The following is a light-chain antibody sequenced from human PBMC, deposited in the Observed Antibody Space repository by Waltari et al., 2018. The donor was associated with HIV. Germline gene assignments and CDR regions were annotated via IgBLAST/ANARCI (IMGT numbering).Light chain of an antibody. Sequence: DIQMTQSPSSLSASVVDRVTITSRASQSINSFLNWYQQKQGQAPKLLSYAASSLQSGVPARFSGTGSGTDFTRTSSRLQPEDFATYYCQQSYRTPFTFGPGTKVDI. J-gene: IGKJ3*01. V-gene: IGKV1-39*01. CDR1: QSINSF. CDR2: AAS. CDR3: QQSYRTPFT.